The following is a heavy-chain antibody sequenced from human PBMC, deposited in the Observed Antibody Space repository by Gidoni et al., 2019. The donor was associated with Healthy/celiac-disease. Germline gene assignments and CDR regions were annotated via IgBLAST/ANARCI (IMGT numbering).Heavy chain of an antibody. D-gene: IGHD6-13*01. CDR2: ISAYNGNT. V-gene: IGHV1-18*01. CDR1: GYTFTSYG. CDR3: AREGVSFSSSGQGAGFYYYYGMDV. J-gene: IGHJ6*04. Sequence: QVQLVQSGAEVKKPGASVKVSCKASGYTFTSYGISWVRQAPGQGLEWMGWISAYNGNTNYAQKLQGRVTMTKDTSTSTANRELRSLRSDDTAVYYCAREGVSFSSSGQGAGFYYYYGMDVWGKGTTVTVSS.